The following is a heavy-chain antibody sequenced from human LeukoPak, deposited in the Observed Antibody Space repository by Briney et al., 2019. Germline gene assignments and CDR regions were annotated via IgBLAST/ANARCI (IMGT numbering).Heavy chain of an antibody. CDR1: GGSISTNY. Sequence: SSETLSLTCTVSGGSISTNYWSWIRQPPGKGLEWIGNIFYSGRNNYNPSLRSRVTISVDTSKNQFSLKLSSVTAADTAVYYCARDLRITMVRGAEKGYYYGMDVWGQGTTVTVSS. CDR2: IFYSGRN. CDR3: ARDLRITMVRGAEKGYYYGMDV. D-gene: IGHD3-10*01. J-gene: IGHJ6*02. V-gene: IGHV4-59*01.